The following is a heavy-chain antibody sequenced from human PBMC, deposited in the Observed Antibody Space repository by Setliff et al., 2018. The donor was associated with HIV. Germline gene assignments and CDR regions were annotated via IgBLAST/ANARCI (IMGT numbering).Heavy chain of an antibody. Sequence: SETLSLTCTVSGGSVNDFYCNWIRQPPGKGPEWIGYIHSSGSTIYNPSLKSRVTISVDTSKKQFSLKLRSVTAADTAVYYCARDKPYDSSGYRTLYYWGQGTLVTVSS. CDR2: IHSSGST. V-gene: IGHV4-4*08. J-gene: IGHJ4*02. D-gene: IGHD3-22*01. CDR1: GGSVNDFY. CDR3: ARDKPYDSSGYRTLYY.